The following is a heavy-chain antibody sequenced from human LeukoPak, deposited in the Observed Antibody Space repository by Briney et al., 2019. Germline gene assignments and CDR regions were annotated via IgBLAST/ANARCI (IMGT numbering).Heavy chain of an antibody. J-gene: IGHJ4*02. CDR3: ARGSTTVEFDY. V-gene: IGHV3-20*01. Sequence: GGSLRLSYAASGFTFDDYGMSWVRQAPGKGLEWVSGINWDGGRKAYADSVKRRFTISRDNAKISLYLHMNSLRAEDMALCHCARGSTTVEFDYWGQGTLVTVSS. D-gene: IGHD4-17*01. CDR1: GFTFDDYG. CDR2: INWDGGRK.